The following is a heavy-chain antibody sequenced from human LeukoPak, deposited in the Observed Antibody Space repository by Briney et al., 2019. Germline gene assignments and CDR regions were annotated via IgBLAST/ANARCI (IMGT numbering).Heavy chain of an antibody. J-gene: IGHJ4*02. D-gene: IGHD5-18*01. CDR2: ISGSGGST. CDR1: GFTFSSYA. Sequence: PGGSLRLSCAASGFTFSSYAMSWVRQAPGKGLEWVSAISGSGGSTYYADSVKGRFTTSRDNAKNSLYLQMNSLRAEDTAVYYCARDPYSYGYGAFDYWGQGTLVTVSS. CDR3: ARDPYSYGYGAFDY. V-gene: IGHV3-23*01.